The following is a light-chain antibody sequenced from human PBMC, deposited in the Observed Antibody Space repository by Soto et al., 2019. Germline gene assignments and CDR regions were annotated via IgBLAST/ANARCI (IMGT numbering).Light chain of an antibody. CDR2: AAS. Sequence: IQLTQFPSSLSASVGDRVTITCRASQGISSYLAWYQQKPGKAPKLLIYAASTLQSGVPSRFSGSVSGTDGTLTISGLEPADCGVYYCQQHHNWPITFGQGTRLEI. CDR3: QQHHNWPIT. J-gene: IGKJ5*01. CDR1: QGISSY. V-gene: IGKV1-9*01.